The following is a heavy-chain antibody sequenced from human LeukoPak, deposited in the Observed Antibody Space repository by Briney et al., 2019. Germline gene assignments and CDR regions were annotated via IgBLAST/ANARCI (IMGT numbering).Heavy chain of an antibody. V-gene: IGHV4-59*11. Sequence: SEALSFTCAVSGGSISTHYWNWLRQPPGKELEWIGQVHSSGGTISNPSLKSRVTMSLDTSNNQLSLELSSVTVADTAVYYCARRRGGFGEGEFDYWGQGALVTVSA. CDR3: ARRRGGFGEGEFDY. CDR2: VHSSGGT. CDR1: GGSISTHY. D-gene: IGHD3-16*01. J-gene: IGHJ4*02.